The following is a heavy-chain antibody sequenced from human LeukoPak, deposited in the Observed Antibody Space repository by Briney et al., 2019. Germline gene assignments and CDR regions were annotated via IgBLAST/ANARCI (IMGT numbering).Heavy chain of an antibody. V-gene: IGHV1-18*01. J-gene: IGHJ3*02. CDR1: GGTFSSYA. D-gene: IGHD2-2*02. CDR2: ISAYNGNT. CDR3: ARVLPYCSSTSCYTGHDAFDI. Sequence: ASVKVSCKASGGTFSSYAISWVRQAPGQGLEWMGWISAYNGNTNYAQKLQGRVTMTTDTSTSTAYMELRSLRSDDTAVYYCARVLPYCSSTSCYTGHDAFDIWGQGTMVTVSS.